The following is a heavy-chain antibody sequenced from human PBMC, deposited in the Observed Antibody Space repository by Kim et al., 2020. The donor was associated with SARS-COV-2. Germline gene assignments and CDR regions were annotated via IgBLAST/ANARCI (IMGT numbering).Heavy chain of an antibody. Sequence: ASVKVSCKTSGYTFTASAIHWVRQAPGQRLEWMGWIETGNGKTTYSQRLQGRLTITRDTSARTAYLDLSSLRPEDTAVYFCARGTSYGNKDWGLGTLVTV. CDR1: GYTFTASA. CDR3: ARGTSYGNKD. J-gene: IGHJ4*02. V-gene: IGHV1-3*04. D-gene: IGHD5-18*01. CDR2: IETGNGKT.